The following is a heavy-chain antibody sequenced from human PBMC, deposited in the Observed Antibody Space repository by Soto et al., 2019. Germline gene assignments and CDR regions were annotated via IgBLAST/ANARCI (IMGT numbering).Heavy chain of an antibody. J-gene: IGHJ4*02. CDR2: ISAHNGNT. CDR3: ARGRYGDY. V-gene: IGHV1-18*01. Sequence: QVHLVQSGAEVKKPGASVKVSCKGSGYGFTTYGITWVRQAPGQGLEWMAWISAHNGNTNYAQKLQGRVTVTRDTSTSPAYMALRSLRSDDTAVYYWARGRYGDYWGQGALVTVSS. CDR1: GYGFTTYG. D-gene: IGHD1-1*01.